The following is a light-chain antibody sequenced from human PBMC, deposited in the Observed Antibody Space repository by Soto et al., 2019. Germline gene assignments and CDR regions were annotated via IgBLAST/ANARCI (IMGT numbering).Light chain of an antibody. CDR1: QGVSSSY. CDR2: GAS. CDR3: QQYGSSPWT. V-gene: IGKV3-20*01. Sequence: EIVFTQYPGTPYFSPEEKAPHSCRALQGVSSSYLAWYQQKPGQAPRPLIYGASSRAIGIPDRFSGSGSGTDFTLTISRLEPEDFAVYYCQQYGSSPWTFGQGTKVDIK. J-gene: IGKJ1*01.